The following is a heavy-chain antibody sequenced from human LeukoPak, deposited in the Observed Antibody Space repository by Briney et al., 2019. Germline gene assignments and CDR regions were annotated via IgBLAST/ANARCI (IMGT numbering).Heavy chain of an antibody. V-gene: IGHV4-61*02. CDR3: ARDVTMVRGVIGVFYYYYYMDV. J-gene: IGHJ6*03. CDR1: GGSISSGSYY. D-gene: IGHD3-10*01. CDR2: IYTSGST. Sequence: PSETLSLTCTVSGGSISSGSYYWSWIRQPAGKGLEWIGRIYTSGSTNYNPSLKSRVTMSVDTSKNQFSLKLSSVTAADTAVYYCARDVTMVRGVIGVFYYYYYMDVWGKGTTVTISS.